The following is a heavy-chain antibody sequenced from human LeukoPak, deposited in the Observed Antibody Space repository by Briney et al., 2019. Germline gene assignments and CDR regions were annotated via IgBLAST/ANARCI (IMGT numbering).Heavy chain of an antibody. J-gene: IGHJ4*02. CDR3: ARRMASPYYYDSSGYYSE. CDR2: ISAYNGNT. CDR1: GYTFTSYY. Sequence: ASVTVSCKASGYTFTSYYMHWVRQAPGQGLEWMGWISAYNGNTNYAQKLQGRVTMTTDTSTSTAYMELRSLRSDDTAVYYCARRMASPYYYDSSGYYSEWGQGTLVTVSS. D-gene: IGHD3-22*01. V-gene: IGHV1-18*04.